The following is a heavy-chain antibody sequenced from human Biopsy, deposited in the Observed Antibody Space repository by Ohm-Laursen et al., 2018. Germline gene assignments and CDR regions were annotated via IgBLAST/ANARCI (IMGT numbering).Heavy chain of an antibody. CDR2: IFYSANT. D-gene: IGHD4-23*01. J-gene: IGHJ4*02. CDR3: ARGSNDFGGLYFPR. V-gene: IGHV4-31*03. Sequence: SETLSLTCTVSGVSINGGRYYWNWIRHRPGKGLEWIGNIFYSANTYYNPSLKSRVTISVDTSKNQFSLKLSSVTAADTAVYYCARGSNDFGGLYFPRWGQGTLLTVSS. CDR1: GVSINGGRYY.